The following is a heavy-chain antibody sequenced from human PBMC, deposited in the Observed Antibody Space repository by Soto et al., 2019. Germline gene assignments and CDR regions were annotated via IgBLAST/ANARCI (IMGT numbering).Heavy chain of an antibody. Sequence: LRLSCAASGFTFSSYAMHWVRQAPGKGLEWVAVISYDGSNKYYADSVKGRFTISRDNSKNTLYLQMNSLRAEDTAVYYCARDIGDDSSEIGHGMDVWGQGTTVTVSS. CDR3: ARDIGDDSSEIGHGMDV. CDR1: GFTFSSYA. D-gene: IGHD3-22*01. J-gene: IGHJ6*02. CDR2: ISYDGSNK. V-gene: IGHV3-30-3*01.